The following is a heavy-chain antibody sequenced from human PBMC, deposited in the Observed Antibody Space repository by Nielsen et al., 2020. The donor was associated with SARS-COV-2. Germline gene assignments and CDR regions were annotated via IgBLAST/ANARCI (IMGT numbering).Heavy chain of an antibody. Sequence: ASVKVSCKTSGYNFIKWYLHWVRQAPGQGLEWMGIINPSGGSTSYAQKFQGRVTMTRDTSTSTVYMELSSLRSEDTAVYYCARVYKRDTAMVTGAFDIWGQGTMVTVSS. CDR2: INPSGGST. D-gene: IGHD5-18*01. CDR3: ARVYKRDTAMVTGAFDI. CDR1: GYNFIKWY. V-gene: IGHV1-46*01. J-gene: IGHJ3*02.